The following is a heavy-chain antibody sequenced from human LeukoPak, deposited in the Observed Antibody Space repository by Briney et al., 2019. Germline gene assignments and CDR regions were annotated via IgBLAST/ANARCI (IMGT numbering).Heavy chain of an antibody. CDR2: VYSGGTT. J-gene: IGHJ5*02. CDR3: ASVGYDILTGYPSWFDP. Sequence: PGGSLRISCAVSGFTVTSNYMSWVRQAPGKGLEWVSVVYSGGTTYYADSVEGRFAISRDNSKNTLYLQMNSLRAEDTAVYYCASVGYDILTGYPSWFDPWGQGTLVTVSS. D-gene: IGHD3-9*01. CDR1: GFTVTSNY. V-gene: IGHV3-53*01.